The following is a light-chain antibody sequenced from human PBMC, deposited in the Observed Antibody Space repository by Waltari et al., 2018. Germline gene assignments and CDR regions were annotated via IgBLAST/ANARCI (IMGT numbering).Light chain of an antibody. CDR1: SRDVGGYKY. CDR2: DVS. Sequence: QSALTQPRSVSGSPGQSVTISCTGTSRDVGGYKYVSWYQQHPGKAPKLMIYDVSQRPSGVPDRFTGSKSGNTASLTISGLQAEDEADYYCCSYAGSSYVFGTGTKVTVL. J-gene: IGLJ1*01. V-gene: IGLV2-11*01. CDR3: CSYAGSSYV.